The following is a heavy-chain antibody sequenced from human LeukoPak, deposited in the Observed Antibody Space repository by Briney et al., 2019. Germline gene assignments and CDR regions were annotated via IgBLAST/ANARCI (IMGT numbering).Heavy chain of an antibody. CDR2: IIPILGIA. J-gene: IGHJ6*02. CDR1: GGTFSSYA. V-gene: IGHV1-69*04. Sequence: SVKVSCKASGGTFSSYAISWVRQAPGQGLEWMGRIIPILGIANYAQKFQGRVTITADKSTSTAYMELRSLRSDDTAVYYCARAPPPLGYCSGGSCYGVYYYYGMDVWGQGTTVTVSS. D-gene: IGHD2-15*01. CDR3: ARAPPPLGYCSGGSCYGVYYYYGMDV.